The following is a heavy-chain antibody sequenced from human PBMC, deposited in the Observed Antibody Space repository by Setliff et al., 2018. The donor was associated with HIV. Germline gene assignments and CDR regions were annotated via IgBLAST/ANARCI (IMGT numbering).Heavy chain of an antibody. CDR2: ISGNSGAV. CDR1: GFTFSSYS. Sequence: GGSLRLSCAASGFTFSSYSTNWVRQAPGKGLEWVSFISGNSGAVTYADSVKGRFTISRDNARNSLYLQLNSLRAEDTAVYYCARDRGGSYTPLDFWGQGTLVTVSS. V-gene: IGHV3-48*01. CDR3: ARDRGGSYTPLDF. D-gene: IGHD1-26*01. J-gene: IGHJ4*02.